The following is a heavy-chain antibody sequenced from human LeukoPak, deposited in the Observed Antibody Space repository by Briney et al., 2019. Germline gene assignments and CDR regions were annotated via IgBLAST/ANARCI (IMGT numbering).Heavy chain of an antibody. J-gene: IGHJ4*02. D-gene: IGHD3-22*01. Sequence: SVKVSCKASGGTFSSYTISWVRQAPGQGLEWMGRIIPTLGIANYAQKFQGRVTITADKSTSTAYMELSSLRSEDTAVYYCASGRYYYDSSGYSDYWGQGTLVTVSS. CDR1: GGTFSSYT. CDR2: IIPTLGIA. V-gene: IGHV1-69*02. CDR3: ASGRYYYDSSGYSDY.